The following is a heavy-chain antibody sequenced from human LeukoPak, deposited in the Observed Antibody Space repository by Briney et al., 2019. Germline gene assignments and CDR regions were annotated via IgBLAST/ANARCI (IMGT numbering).Heavy chain of an antibody. CDR2: ISYDGSNK. V-gene: IGHV3-30*04. D-gene: IGHD2-2*01. J-gene: IGHJ6*03. CDR1: GFTFSSYA. CDR3: ARDDTHSVVEPAAPYYYYYYYMDV. Sequence: GGSLRLSCAASGFTFSSYAMHWVRQAPGKGLEWVAVISYDGSNKYYADSVKGRFTISRDNSKNTLYLQMNSLRAEDTAVYYCARDDTHSVVEPAAPYYYYYYYMDVWGKGTTVTVSS.